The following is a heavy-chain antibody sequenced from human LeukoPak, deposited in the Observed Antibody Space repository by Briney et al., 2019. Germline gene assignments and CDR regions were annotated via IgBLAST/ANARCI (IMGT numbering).Heavy chain of an antibody. V-gene: IGHV3-7*01. CDR3: ARGSRSRWFDY. CDR2: IKQDGLED. D-gene: IGHD3-16*02. Sequence: PGGALRLSCAASGFTFSNYWMSWVRQAPGKGLEWVGNIKQDGLEDYYMDSVRGRFTMSRDNAKNSLYLQMNSLRAEDTALYYCARGSRSRWFDYWGQGTLVTVSS. J-gene: IGHJ4*02. CDR1: GFTFSNYW.